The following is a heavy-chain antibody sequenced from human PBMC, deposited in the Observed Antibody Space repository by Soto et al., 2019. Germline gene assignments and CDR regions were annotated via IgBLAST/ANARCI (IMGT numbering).Heavy chain of an antibody. CDR3: ARGDRYSGSFSDYFDP. V-gene: IGHV4-30-2*01. D-gene: IGHD1-26*01. Sequence: LSLTCIVSGPSISTGGYSWSWLRQPPGKGPEWIGYIYESGRTYYKPSLKSHASISMDQSRNQFSVRLTSVTAADTAVYFCARGDRYSGSFSDYFDPWGQGTLVTVSS. CDR2: IYESGRT. CDR1: GPSISTGGYS. J-gene: IGHJ5*02.